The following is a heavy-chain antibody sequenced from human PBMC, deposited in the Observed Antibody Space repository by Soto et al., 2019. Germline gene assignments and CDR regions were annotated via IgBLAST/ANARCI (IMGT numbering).Heavy chain of an antibody. CDR3: ARDLNWAFDH. CDR1: VFPFISKS. J-gene: IGHJ5*02. Sequence: GWSLRLSCASSVFPFISKSVNWVRQAPGKGLEWVSYISGSGTTTRYADSAKGRFTLSRDNAKNSLFLNMNSLTDEDTAVYYCARDLNWAFDHWGRGTLVTVSS. D-gene: IGHD3-16*01. V-gene: IGHV3-48*02. CDR2: ISGSGTTT.